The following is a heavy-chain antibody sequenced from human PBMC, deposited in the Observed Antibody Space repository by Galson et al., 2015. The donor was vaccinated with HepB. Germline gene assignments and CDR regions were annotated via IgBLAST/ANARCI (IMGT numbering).Heavy chain of an antibody. V-gene: IGHV3-30-3*01. CDR1: GFTFSSYA. D-gene: IGHD3-3*01. J-gene: IGHJ6*02. CDR2: ISYDGSNK. CDR3: AIGVGGRGRYYYYGMDV. Sequence: SLRLSCAASGFTFSSYAMHWVRQAPGKGLEWVAVISYDGSNKYYADSVKGRFTISRDNSKNTLYLQMNSLRAEDTAVYYCAIGVGGRGRYYYYGMDVWGQGTTVTVSS.